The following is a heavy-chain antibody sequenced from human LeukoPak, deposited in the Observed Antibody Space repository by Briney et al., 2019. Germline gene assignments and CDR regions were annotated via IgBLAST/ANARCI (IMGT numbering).Heavy chain of an antibody. CDR1: GYTFTDYY. CDR3: ARANFLYCSSTTCLFDY. Sequence: ASVKVSCKAYGYTFTDYYMHWVRQAPGQGFEWMGWINPNDGDTNYAQKFQGRVTMTRDTSISTAHMEVSRLRSDDTAVYYCARANFLYCSSTTCLFDYWGQGTLVTVSS. CDR2: INPNDGDT. J-gene: IGHJ4*02. V-gene: IGHV1-2*02. D-gene: IGHD2-2*01.